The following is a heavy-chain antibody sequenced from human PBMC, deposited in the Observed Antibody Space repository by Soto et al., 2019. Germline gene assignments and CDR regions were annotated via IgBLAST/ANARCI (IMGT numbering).Heavy chain of an antibody. J-gene: IGHJ6*02. Sequence: EVQLVESGGGLVQPGGSLRLSCVASGFTFSSSWMHWVRQAPGKGPVWVSRANRDASTTDYADSVKGRFTISSDNTRNTLFLQMDSLRVEDTAVYYCARAYYHYGMDVWGQGTTVTVSS. CDR3: ARAYYHYGMDV. CDR2: ANRDASTT. CDR1: GFTFSSSW. V-gene: IGHV3-74*01.